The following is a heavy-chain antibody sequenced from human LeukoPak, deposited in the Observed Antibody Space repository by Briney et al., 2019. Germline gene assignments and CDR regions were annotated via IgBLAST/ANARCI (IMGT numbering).Heavy chain of an antibody. V-gene: IGHV3-66*01. CDR3: ARETSGSYSYYFDY. D-gene: IGHD1-26*01. J-gene: IGHJ4*02. CDR2: IYGGGNS. Sequence: PGGSLRLSCAASGFAVSGDYMTWVRQAPGKGLEWVSVIYGGGNSHYADFVQGRFTLSRDNSKNTLYLQMNSLRAEDTAVYYCARETSGSYSYYFDYWGQGTLVTVSS. CDR1: GFAVSGDY.